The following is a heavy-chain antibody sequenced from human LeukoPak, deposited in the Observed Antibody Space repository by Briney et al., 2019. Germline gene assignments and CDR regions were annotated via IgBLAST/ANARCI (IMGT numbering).Heavy chain of an antibody. V-gene: IGHV1-69*13. J-gene: IGHJ3*02. CDR3: ARGSGGNSPNRAFDI. CDR2: IIPIFGTA. Sequence: GASVKVSCKASGGTFSSYAISWVRQAPGQGLEWMGGIIPIFGTANYAQKFQGRVTIIADESTSTAYMELSSLRSEDTAVYYCARGSGGNSPNRAFDIWGQGTMVTVSS. CDR1: GGTFSSYA. D-gene: IGHD4-23*01.